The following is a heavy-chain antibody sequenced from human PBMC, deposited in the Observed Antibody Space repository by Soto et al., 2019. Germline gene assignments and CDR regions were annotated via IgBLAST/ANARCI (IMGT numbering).Heavy chain of an antibody. D-gene: IGHD3-10*01. V-gene: IGHV3-7*03. Sequence: GGSLRLSCVASGFTFTTYWMSWVRQAPGKGLEWVANIRQDGGAQYYVDSVKGRFTISRDNAKNSVYLQMDSLRAEDTAVYYCVRGGHGSGSYLGSYWGQGILVTVSS. CDR2: IRQDGGAQ. CDR1: GFTFTTYW. J-gene: IGHJ4*02. CDR3: VRGGHGSGSYLGSY.